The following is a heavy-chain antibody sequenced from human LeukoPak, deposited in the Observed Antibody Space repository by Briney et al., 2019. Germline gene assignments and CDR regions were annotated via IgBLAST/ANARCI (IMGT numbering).Heavy chain of an antibody. D-gene: IGHD2-21*01. Sequence: PSETLSLTCAVYGGSFSGYYWSWIRQPPGKGLEWIGEINHSGSTKYNPSLKSHVTISGDTSKNKFSLKLSSVTAADTAVYYCARGGRKYHHIPSWSSLIKYYFDYWGQGTLVTVSS. CDR3: ARGGRKYHHIPSWSSLIKYYFDY. CDR2: INHSGST. V-gene: IGHV4-34*01. J-gene: IGHJ4*02. CDR1: GGSFSGYY.